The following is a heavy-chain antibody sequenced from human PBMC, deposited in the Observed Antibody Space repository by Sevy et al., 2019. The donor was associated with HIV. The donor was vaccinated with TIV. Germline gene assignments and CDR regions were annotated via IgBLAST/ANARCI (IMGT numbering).Heavy chain of an antibody. CDR2: IGDNGRSK. Sequence: GESLKISCAASGFTFSIYGMHWVRQAPGKGLEWVAFIGDNGRSKYYAESVKGRTTISRDNSDKTLYLQMNSLRPEDTAVYFCAKDRHYDILTGYLSYFDSWGQGTLVTVSS. CDR3: AKDRHYDILTGYLSYFDS. CDR1: GFTFSIYG. D-gene: IGHD3-9*01. J-gene: IGHJ4*02. V-gene: IGHV3-30*02.